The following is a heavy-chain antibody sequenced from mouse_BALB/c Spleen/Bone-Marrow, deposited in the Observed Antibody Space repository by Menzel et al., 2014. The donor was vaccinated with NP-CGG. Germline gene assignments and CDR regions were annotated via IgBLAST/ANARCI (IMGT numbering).Heavy chain of an antibody. Sequence: EVKLVESGGGLVQPGGSLKLSCAASGFDFSRYWMSWVRQAPGKGLEWIGEINPDSSTINYTPSLRDKFIISRDNAKNTLYLQMSKVRSEDTALYYCARRGYGSWYFDVWGAGTTVTVSS. CDR1: GFDFSRYW. D-gene: IGHD2-2*01. J-gene: IGHJ1*01. V-gene: IGHV4-1*02. CDR3: ARRGYGSWYFDV. CDR2: INPDSSTI.